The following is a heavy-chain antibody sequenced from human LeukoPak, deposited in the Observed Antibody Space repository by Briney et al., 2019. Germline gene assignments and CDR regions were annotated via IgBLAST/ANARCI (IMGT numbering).Heavy chain of an antibody. V-gene: IGHV1-24*01. CDR3: ATPQLRLGELSAPGWDY. CDR1: GYTLTELS. CDR2: FDPEDGET. Sequence: GASVKVSCKVSGYTLTELSMHWVRRAPGKGLEWMGGFDPEDGETIYAQKFQGRVTMTEDTSTDTAYMELSSLRSEDTAVYYCATPQLRLGELSAPGWDYWGQGTLVTVSS. D-gene: IGHD3-16*02. J-gene: IGHJ4*02.